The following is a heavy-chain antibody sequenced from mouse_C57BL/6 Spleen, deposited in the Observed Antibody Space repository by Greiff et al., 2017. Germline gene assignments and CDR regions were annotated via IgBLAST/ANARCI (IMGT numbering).Heavy chain of an antibody. V-gene: IGHV1-15*01. CDR2: IDPETGGT. J-gene: IGHJ3*01. CDR3: TRTLYGYSFAY. CDR1: GYTFTDYE. D-gene: IGHD2-2*01. Sequence: QVQLQQSGAELVRPGASVTLSCKASGYTFTDYEMHWVKQTPVHGLAWIGAIDPETGGTAYNQKFKGKAILTADKSSSTAYMELRSLTSEDSAVYYCTRTLYGYSFAYWGQGTLVTVSA.